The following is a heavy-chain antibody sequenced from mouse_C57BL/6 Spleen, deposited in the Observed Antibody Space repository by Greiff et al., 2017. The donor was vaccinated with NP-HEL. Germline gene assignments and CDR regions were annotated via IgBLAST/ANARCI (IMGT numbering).Heavy chain of an antibody. CDR1: GFNIKDYY. CDR3: TTSITTVVATEYFDV. J-gene: IGHJ1*03. CDR2: IDPEDGDT. Sequence: EVQLQESGAELVRPGASVKLSCTASGFNIKDYYMHWVKQRPEQGLEWIGRIDPEDGDTEYAPKFQGKATMTADTSSNTAYLQLSSLTSEDTAVYYCTTSITTVVATEYFDVWGTGTTVTVSS. D-gene: IGHD1-1*01. V-gene: IGHV14-1*01.